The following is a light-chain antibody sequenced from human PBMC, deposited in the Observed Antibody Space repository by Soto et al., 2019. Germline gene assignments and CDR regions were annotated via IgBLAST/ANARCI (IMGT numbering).Light chain of an antibody. Sequence: QSVLTHPPAVSLAPGQGVTITCTGSSSNIGAGYDVHWYQQLPGTAPKLLIYGNSNRPSGVPDRFSGSKSGTSASLAITGLQAEDEADYYCQSYDSSLRRVFGTGTKVTVL. CDR3: QSYDSSLRRV. CDR2: GNS. CDR1: SSNIGAGYD. V-gene: IGLV1-40*01. J-gene: IGLJ1*01.